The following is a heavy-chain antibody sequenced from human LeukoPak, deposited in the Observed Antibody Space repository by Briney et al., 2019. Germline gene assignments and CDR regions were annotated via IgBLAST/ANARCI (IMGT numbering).Heavy chain of an antibody. CDR3: ARDRPYCSSTSCTQNENFDY. CDR1: GYTFTGYY. V-gene: IGHV1-2*06. CDR2: INPNSGGT. Sequence: ASVKVSCKASGYTFTGYYMHWVRQAPGQGLEWMGRINPNSGGTNYAQKFQGRVTMTRDTSISTAYMELSRLRSDDTAVYYCARDRPYCSSTSCTQNENFDYWGQGTLVTVPS. D-gene: IGHD2-2*01. J-gene: IGHJ4*02.